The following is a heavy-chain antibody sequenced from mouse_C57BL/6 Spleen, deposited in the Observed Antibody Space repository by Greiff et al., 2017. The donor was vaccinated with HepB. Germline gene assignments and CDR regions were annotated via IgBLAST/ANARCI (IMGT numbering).Heavy chain of an antibody. V-gene: IGHV1-59*01. CDR1: GYTFTSYW. Sequence: VQLQQPGAELVRPGPSVKLSCKASGYTFTSYWMHWVKQRPGQGLEWIGVIDPSDSYTNYNQKFKGKATLTVDTSSSTAYMQLSSLTSEDSAVYYCARAPYDYDGVDYWGQGTTLTVSS. D-gene: IGHD2-4*01. J-gene: IGHJ2*01. CDR3: ARAPYDYDGVDY. CDR2: IDPSDSYT.